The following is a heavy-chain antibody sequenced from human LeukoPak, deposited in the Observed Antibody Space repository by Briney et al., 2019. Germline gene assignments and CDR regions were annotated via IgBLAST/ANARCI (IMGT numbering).Heavy chain of an antibody. CDR1: GFTFSSYA. V-gene: IGHV3-30*01. CDR2: ISYDGSNK. D-gene: IGHD3-10*01. J-gene: IGHJ4*02. CDR3: ADGGRWFGELFQFDY. Sequence: QPGRSLRLSCAASGFTFSSYAMHWVRQAPGKGLEGVADISYDGSNKYYADSVKGRFTISRDNSKNTLYLQMNSLRAEDTAVYYCADGGRWFGELFQFDYWGQGTLVTVSS.